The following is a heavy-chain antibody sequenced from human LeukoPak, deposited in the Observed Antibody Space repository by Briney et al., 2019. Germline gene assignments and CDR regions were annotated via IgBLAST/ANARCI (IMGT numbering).Heavy chain of an antibody. D-gene: IGHD5-24*01. CDR2: INSDGSST. J-gene: IGHJ4*02. V-gene: IGHV3-74*01. CDR1: GFTFSSYY. Sequence: GGSLRLSCAASGFTFSSYYMHWVRQAPGKGLVWVSRINSDGSSTSYADSVKGRFTISRDNAKNTLYLQMSSLRAEDTAVYYCARVAPLSGYNSPSDYWGQGTLVTVSS. CDR3: ARVAPLSGYNSPSDY.